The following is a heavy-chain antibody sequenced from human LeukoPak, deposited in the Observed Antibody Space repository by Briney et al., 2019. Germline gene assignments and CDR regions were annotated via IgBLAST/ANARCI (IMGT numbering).Heavy chain of an antibody. V-gene: IGHV1-69*02. CDR2: IIPILGIA. Sequence: SVKLSCKASGGTFSSYTISWVRQAPGQGREWMGRIIPILGIANYAQKFQGRVTITADKSTSTAYMELSSLRSEDTAVYYCAIGITGTTDYWGQGTLVTVSS. J-gene: IGHJ4*02. CDR1: GGTFSSYT. CDR3: AIGITGTTDY. D-gene: IGHD1-14*01.